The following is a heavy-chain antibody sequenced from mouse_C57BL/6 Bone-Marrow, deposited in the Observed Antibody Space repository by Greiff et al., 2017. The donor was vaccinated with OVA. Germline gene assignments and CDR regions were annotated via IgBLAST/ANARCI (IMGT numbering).Heavy chain of an antibody. CDR2: IYPGSGST. D-gene: IGHD4-1*01. Sequence: VQLQQSGAELVKPGASVKMSCKASGYTFTSYWITWVKQRPGQGLEWIGDIYPGSGSTNYNEKFKSKATLTVDTSSSTAYMQLSSLTYEDAAVYYCARTGAKCMDYWGQGTSVTVSS. J-gene: IGHJ4*01. V-gene: IGHV1-55*01. CDR1: GYTFTSYW. CDR3: ARTGAKCMDY.